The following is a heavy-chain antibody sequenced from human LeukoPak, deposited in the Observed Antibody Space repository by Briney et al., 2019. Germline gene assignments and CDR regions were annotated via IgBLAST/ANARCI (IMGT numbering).Heavy chain of an antibody. CDR1: GGSISSYY. D-gene: IGHD6-13*01. J-gene: IGHJ6*02. CDR3: ARDNRIRGSSSIHGMDV. CDR2: IYYSGST. V-gene: IGHV4-59*01. Sequence: SETLSLTCTVSGGSISSYYWSWIRQPPGKGLEWIGYIYYSGSTNCNPSLKSRVTISVDTSKNQFSLKLSSVTAADTAVYYCARDNRIRGSSSIHGMDVWGQGTTVTVSS.